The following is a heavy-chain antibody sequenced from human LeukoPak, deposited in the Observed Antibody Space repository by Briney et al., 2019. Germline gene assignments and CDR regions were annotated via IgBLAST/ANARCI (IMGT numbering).Heavy chain of an antibody. V-gene: IGHV3-30*04. CDR1: GFTFSSYA. CDR3: ARDQNVVVTALLPY. D-gene: IGHD2-21*02. CDR2: ISYDGSYK. J-gene: IGHJ4*02. Sequence: GGSLRLSCAASGFTFSSYAMHWVRQAPGKGLEWVAVISYDGSYKYYADSVKGRFTISRDNSKNTLYLQMSSLRAEDTAVCYCARDQNVVVTALLPYWGQGTLVTVSS.